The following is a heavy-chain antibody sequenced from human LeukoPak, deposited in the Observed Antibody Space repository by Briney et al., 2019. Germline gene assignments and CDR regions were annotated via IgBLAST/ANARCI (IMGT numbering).Heavy chain of an antibody. V-gene: IGHV3-7*01. Sequence: PGGSLRLSCAASGFTFSSYWMSWVRQAPGKGLEWVANIKQDGSEKYYVVSVRGRFTISRDNAKNSLYLQMNSLRAEDTAVYYCARSVVVPAAMNGMDVWGQGTTVTVSS. CDR2: IKQDGSEK. D-gene: IGHD2-2*01. CDR1: GFTFSSYW. CDR3: ARSVVVPAAMNGMDV. J-gene: IGHJ6*02.